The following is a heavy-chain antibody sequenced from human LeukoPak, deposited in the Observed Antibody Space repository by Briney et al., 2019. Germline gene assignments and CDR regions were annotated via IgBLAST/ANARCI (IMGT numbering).Heavy chain of an antibody. J-gene: IGHJ4*02. CDR3: AKDRVAAAGRDYFDY. D-gene: IGHD6-13*01. CDR2: ITGSTGTT. CDR1: GFTFGSYA. Sequence: GGSLRLSCAASGFTFGSYAMNWVRQAPGKGLEWVSAITGSTGTTYYADSVKGRFTVSRDNSKNTLYLQVNSLRAEDTAVYFCAKDRVAAAGRDYFDYWGQGILVTVSS. V-gene: IGHV3-23*01.